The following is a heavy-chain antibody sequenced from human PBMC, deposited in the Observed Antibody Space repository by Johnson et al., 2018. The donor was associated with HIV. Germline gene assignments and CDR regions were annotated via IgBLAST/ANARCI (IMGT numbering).Heavy chain of an antibody. J-gene: IGHJ3*02. CDR3: ARDRDLGRAFDI. D-gene: IGHD1-26*01. CDR2: IGTAGDT. CDR1: GFTFSSYD. Sequence: VQLVESGGGLVQPGGSLRLSCAASGFTFSSYDMHWVRQATGKGLEWVSAIGTAGDTYYPGSVKGRFTISRDNAKNSLYLQMNSLRAEDTALYYCARDRDLGRAFDIWGQGTMVTVSS. V-gene: IGHV3-13*01.